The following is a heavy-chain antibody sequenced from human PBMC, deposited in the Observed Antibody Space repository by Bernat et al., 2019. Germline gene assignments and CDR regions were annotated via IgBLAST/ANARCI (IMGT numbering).Heavy chain of an antibody. CDR3: ASGAAGVGGYYFDY. CDR2: INPNSGGT. CDR1: GYTFTGYY. J-gene: IGHJ4*02. D-gene: IGHD6-13*01. V-gene: IGHV1-2*04. Sequence: QVQLVQSGAEVKKPGASVKVSCKASGYTFTGYYMHWVRQAPGQGLEWMGWINPNSGGTNYAQKFKGWVTMTRDPSISTAYMELGRLRSDDPAVYYCASGAAGVGGYYFDYWGQGTLVTVSS.